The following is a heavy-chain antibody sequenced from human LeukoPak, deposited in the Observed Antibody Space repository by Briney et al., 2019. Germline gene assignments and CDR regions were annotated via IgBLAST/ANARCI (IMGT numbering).Heavy chain of an antibody. CDR1: GYTFTGYY. CDR3: ARAANVWFGELDASDI. V-gene: IGHV1-2*02. J-gene: IGHJ3*02. CDR2: INPNSGGT. Sequence: ASVKVSCKASGYTFTGYYMHWVRQAPGQGLEWMGWINPNSGGTNYAQKFQGRVTITRDTSASTAYMELSSLRSEDTAIYYCARAANVWFGELDASDIWGQGTMVTVSS. D-gene: IGHD3-10*01.